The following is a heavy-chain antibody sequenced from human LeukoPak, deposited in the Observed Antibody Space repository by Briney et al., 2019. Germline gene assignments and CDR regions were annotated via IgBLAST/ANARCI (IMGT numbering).Heavy chain of an antibody. J-gene: IGHJ4*02. V-gene: IGHV4-4*09. CDR1: GGSISSYY. Sequence: SETLSLTCTVSGGSISSYYWSWIRQPPGKGPEWIGYIYTSGSTNYNPSLKSRVTISVDTSKNQFSLKLSSVTAADTAVYYCARLRDGYNLDYWGQGTLVTVSS. CDR2: IYTSGST. D-gene: IGHD5-24*01. CDR3: ARLRDGYNLDY.